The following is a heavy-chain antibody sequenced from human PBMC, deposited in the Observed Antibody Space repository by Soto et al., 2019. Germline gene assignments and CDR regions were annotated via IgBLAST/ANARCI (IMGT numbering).Heavy chain of an antibody. V-gene: IGHV1-18*01. CDR3: ARGDSIGRVYYGMDV. Sequence: QVQLMQSGAGVKKPGASVMVSCKASGYNFTNYGLTWVRQAPGQGLEWMGWISPYYGNTNYAQNFRGKLTLTTETSTASAYMELRSLRSDDTAVYYCARGDSIGRVYYGMDVWGQGTTVTVSS. CDR2: ISPYYGNT. CDR1: GYNFTNYG. J-gene: IGHJ6*02. D-gene: IGHD3-22*01.